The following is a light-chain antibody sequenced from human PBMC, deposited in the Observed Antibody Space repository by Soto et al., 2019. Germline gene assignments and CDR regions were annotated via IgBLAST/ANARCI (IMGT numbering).Light chain of an antibody. V-gene: IGKV3D-15*01. CDR3: QQYNDCPLT. Sequence: EIVLTQSPATLSVSPGERVTLSCRASQSVSDNLAWYQQKPGQAPRLLIYGASIRATDIPARFSGSGSGTEFSLTISSLQSEDFAVYYCQQYNDCPLTFGGGTKVEIK. J-gene: IGKJ4*01. CDR2: GAS. CDR1: QSVSDN.